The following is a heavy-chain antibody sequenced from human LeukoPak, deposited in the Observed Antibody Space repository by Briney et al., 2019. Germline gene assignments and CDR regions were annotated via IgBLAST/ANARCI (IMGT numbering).Heavy chain of an antibody. CDR3: AKDRGYDFWSGYYTDYGMDV. CDR2: ISGSGGST. D-gene: IGHD3-3*01. J-gene: IGHJ6*02. V-gene: IGHV3-23*01. CDR1: GFTFSSYA. Sequence: GGSLRLSCAASGFTFSSYAMSWVRQAPGKGLEWVSAISGSGGSTYYADSVKGRFTISRDNSKNTLYLQMNSLRAEDTAVYYCAKDRGYDFWSGYYTDYGMDVWGQGTTVTVSS.